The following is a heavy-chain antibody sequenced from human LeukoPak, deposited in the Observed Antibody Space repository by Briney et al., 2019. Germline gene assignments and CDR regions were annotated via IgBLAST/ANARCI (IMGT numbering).Heavy chain of an antibody. D-gene: IGHD3-22*01. V-gene: IGHV4-30-4*01. CDR2: IYYSGST. CDR3: ARSPGLEMGYDSSGYYGY. CDR1: GGSISSGDYY. Sequence: PSQTLSLTCTVSGGSISSGDYYWSWIRQPPGKGLEWIGYIYYSGSTYYNPSLKSRVTISVDTSKNQFSLKLSSVTAADTAVYYCARSPGLEMGYDSSGYYGYWGQGTLVSVSS. J-gene: IGHJ4*02.